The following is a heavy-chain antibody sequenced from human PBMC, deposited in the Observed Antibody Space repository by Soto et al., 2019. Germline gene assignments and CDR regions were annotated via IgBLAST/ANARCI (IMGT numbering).Heavy chain of an antibody. CDR3: ARVVAVAGTNY. D-gene: IGHD6-19*01. V-gene: IGHV4-34*01. Sequence: SETLSLTCAVYGGSFSGYYWSWIRQPPGKGLEWIGEINHSGSTNYNPSLKSRVTISVDTSKNQFSLKLSSVTAADTAVYYCARVVAVAGTNYWGQGTLVTVSS. J-gene: IGHJ4*02. CDR1: GGSFSGYY. CDR2: INHSGST.